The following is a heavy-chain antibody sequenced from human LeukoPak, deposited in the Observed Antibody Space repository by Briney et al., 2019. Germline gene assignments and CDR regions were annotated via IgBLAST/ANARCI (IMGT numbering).Heavy chain of an antibody. CDR1: GFTFSSYG. J-gene: IGHJ4*02. Sequence: GGSLRLSCAASGFTFSSYGIHWVRQAPGKGLEWVAFIQNDGSNKYYADSVKGRFAISRDNSKNTLYLQMNSLRAEDTAVYHCAKDEIQGVVGAGPGYWGQGTLVTVSS. V-gene: IGHV3-30*02. D-gene: IGHD1-26*01. CDR2: IQNDGSNK. CDR3: AKDEIQGVVGAGPGY.